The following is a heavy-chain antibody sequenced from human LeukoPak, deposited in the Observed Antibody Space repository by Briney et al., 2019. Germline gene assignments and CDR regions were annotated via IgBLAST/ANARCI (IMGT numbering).Heavy chain of an antibody. Sequence: SGTLSLTCAVSGGSISSSNWWSCVRQPPGKGLEWIGEIYHSGSTNYNPSLKSRVTISVDKSKNQFSLKLSSVTAADTAVYYCATTNVLLWFGELSKTAYFDYWGQGTLVTVSS. V-gene: IGHV4-4*02. J-gene: IGHJ4*02. CDR2: IYHSGST. D-gene: IGHD3-10*01. CDR1: GGSISSSNW. CDR3: ATTNVLLWFGELSKTAYFDY.